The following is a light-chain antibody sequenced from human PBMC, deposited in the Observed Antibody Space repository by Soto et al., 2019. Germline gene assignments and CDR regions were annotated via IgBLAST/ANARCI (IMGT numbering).Light chain of an antibody. CDR3: AAWDDSLNGV. CDR1: SSNIGSNT. CDR2: SNN. Sequence: QSALTQPPSASGTPGQRVTISCSGSSSNIGSNTVNWYQQLPGTAPKLLIYSNNQRPSGVPDRFSGSKSGTSASLAISGLQSEDGADYYCAAWDDSLNGVFGGGTQLTVL. V-gene: IGLV1-44*01. J-gene: IGLJ2*01.